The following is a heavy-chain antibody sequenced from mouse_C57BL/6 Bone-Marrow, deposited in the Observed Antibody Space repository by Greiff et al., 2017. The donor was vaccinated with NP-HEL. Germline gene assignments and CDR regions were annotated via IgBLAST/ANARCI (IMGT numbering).Heavy chain of an antibody. CDR3: ARKGNYDAMYY. D-gene: IGHD2-1*01. J-gene: IGHJ4*01. CDR1: GYTFTSYW. Sequence: QVTLKESGAELAKPGASVKLSCKASGYTFTSYWMHWVKQRPGQGLEWIGYINPSSGYTKYNQKFKDKATLTADESSITAYMQLGSLTYEDSAVYYCARKGNYDAMYYWGQGASVTVSS. CDR2: INPSSGYT. V-gene: IGHV1-7*01.